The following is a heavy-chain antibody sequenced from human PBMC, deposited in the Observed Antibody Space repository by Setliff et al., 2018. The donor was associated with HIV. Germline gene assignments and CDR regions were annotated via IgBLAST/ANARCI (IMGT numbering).Heavy chain of an antibody. D-gene: IGHD3-16*01. Sequence: SETLSLTCVVSGYSISSSYWWSWIRQPPGKGLEWIGYIYNPGSTNFNPSLQSRVSMSVDVSTNQFSLRLTSVTAADTAVYYCARLRLAVMMSLDYFDLWGQGTLVTVSS. J-gene: IGHJ4*02. CDR1: GYSISSSYW. CDR3: ARLRLAVMMSLDYFDL. V-gene: IGHV4-28*01. CDR2: IYNPGST.